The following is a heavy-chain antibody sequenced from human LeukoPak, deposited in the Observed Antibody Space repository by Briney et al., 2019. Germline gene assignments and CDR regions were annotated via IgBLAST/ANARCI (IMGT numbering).Heavy chain of an antibody. CDR1: GGSFSGYY. CDR3: ARGVGSSWSYNWFDP. J-gene: IGHJ5*02. CDR2: INHSGST. V-gene: IGHV4-34*01. Sequence: SETLSLTCAVYGGSFSGYYWSWIRQPPGKGLEWTGEINHSGSTNYNPSLKSRVTISVDTSKNQFSLKLSSVTAADTAVYYCARGVGSSWSYNWFDPWGQGTLVTVSS. D-gene: IGHD6-13*01.